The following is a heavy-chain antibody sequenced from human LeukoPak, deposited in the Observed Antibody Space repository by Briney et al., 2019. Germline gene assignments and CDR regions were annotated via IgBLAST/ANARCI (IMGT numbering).Heavy chain of an antibody. D-gene: IGHD3-9*01. Sequence: GGSLRLSCAASGFTFSSYWMSWVRQAPGKGLEWVANIKKDGSEKYYVDSVKGRFTISRDNAKTSLYLQMNSLRAEDTAVYYCARDPGYDISLYDYRGQGTLVTVSS. CDR3: ARDPGYDISLYDY. CDR2: IKKDGSEK. V-gene: IGHV3-7*01. CDR1: GFTFSSYW. J-gene: IGHJ4*02.